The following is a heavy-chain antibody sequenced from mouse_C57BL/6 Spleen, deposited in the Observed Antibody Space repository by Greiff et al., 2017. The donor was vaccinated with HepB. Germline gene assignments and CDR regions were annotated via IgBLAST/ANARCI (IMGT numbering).Heavy chain of an antibody. V-gene: IGHV6-3*01. J-gene: IGHJ3*01. D-gene: IGHD2-4*01. CDR3: TVYDYDGPPFAY. CDR1: GFTFSNYW. Sequence: DVKLQESGGGLVQPGGSMKLSCVASGFTFSNYWMNWVRQSPEKGLEWVAQIRLKSDNYATHYAESVKGRFTISRDDSKSSVYLQRNNLRAEDTGIYYCTVYDYDGPPFAYWGQGTLVTVSA. CDR2: IRLKSDNYAT.